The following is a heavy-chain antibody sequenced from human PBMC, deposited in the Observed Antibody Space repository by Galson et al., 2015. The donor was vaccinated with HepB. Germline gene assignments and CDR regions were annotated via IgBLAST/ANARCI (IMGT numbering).Heavy chain of an antibody. CDR2: INPSGGST. V-gene: IGHV1-46*01. CDR3: ARAPGFMITFGGVIVRGAFDI. D-gene: IGHD3-16*02. J-gene: IGHJ4*02. Sequence: SVKVSCKVSGYTFTSYYMHWVRQAPGQGLERMGIINPSGGSTSYAQKFQGRVTMTRDTSTSTVYMELSSLRSEDTAVYYCARAPGFMITFGGVIVRGAFDIWGQGTLVTVSS. CDR1: GYTFTSYY.